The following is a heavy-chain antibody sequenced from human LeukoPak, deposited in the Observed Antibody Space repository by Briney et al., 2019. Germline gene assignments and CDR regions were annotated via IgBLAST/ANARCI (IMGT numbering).Heavy chain of an antibody. CDR1: GYSFTTFA. V-gene: IGHV1-2*02. CDR2: INPNSGGT. D-gene: IGHD2-21*01. J-gene: IGHJ5*02. CDR3: ARGSVVVSGTNWFDP. Sequence: GASVKVSCKASGYSFTTFAMNWVRQAPGQGLEWMGWINPNSGGTNYAQKFQGRVTMTRDTSISTAYMDLSRLRSDDTAVYYCARGSVVVSGTNWFDPWGQGTLVTVSS.